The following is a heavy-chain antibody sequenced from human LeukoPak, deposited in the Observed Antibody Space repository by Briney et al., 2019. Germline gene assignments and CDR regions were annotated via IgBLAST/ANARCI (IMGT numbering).Heavy chain of an antibody. CDR1: GGSISSGSYY. CDR3: ARDLTDYGDYEVY. Sequence: PSETLSLTCTVSGGSISSGSYYWSWIRQPAGKGLEWIGRIYTSGSTNYNPSLKSRVTISVDTSKNQFSLNLTSVSAADTAVYYCARDLTDYGDYEVYWSQGALVTVSS. V-gene: IGHV4-61*02. J-gene: IGHJ4*02. D-gene: IGHD4-17*01. CDR2: IYTSGST.